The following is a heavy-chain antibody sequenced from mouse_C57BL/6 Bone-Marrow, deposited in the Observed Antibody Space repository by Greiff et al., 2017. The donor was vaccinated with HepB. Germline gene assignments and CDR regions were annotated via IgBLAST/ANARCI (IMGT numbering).Heavy chain of an antibody. CDR2: IRSKSNNYAT. CDR1: GFSFNTYA. CDR3: VRRNYGSRGYWYFDV. D-gene: IGHD1-1*01. Sequence: EVQLVESGGGLVQPKGSLKLSCAASGFSFNTYAMNWVRQAPGKGLEWVARIRSKSNNYATYYADSVKDRFTISRDDSESMLYLQMNNLKTEDTAMYYCVRRNYGSRGYWYFDVWGTGTTVTVSS. V-gene: IGHV10-1*01. J-gene: IGHJ1*03.